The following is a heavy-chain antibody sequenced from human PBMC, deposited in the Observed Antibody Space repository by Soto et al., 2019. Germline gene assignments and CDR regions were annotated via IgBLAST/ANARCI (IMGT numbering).Heavy chain of an antibody. CDR3: AKVGYSSGWYTIDY. Sequence: QVQLVESGGGVVQPGRSLRLSCAASGFTFSSYAMHWVRQAPGKGLEWVAVISYDGSNKYYADSVKGRFTISRDNSKNTLYLQMNSLRAEDTAVYYCAKVGYSSGWYTIDYWGQGTLVIVSS. V-gene: IGHV3-30-3*01. J-gene: IGHJ4*02. D-gene: IGHD6-19*01. CDR2: ISYDGSNK. CDR1: GFTFSSYA.